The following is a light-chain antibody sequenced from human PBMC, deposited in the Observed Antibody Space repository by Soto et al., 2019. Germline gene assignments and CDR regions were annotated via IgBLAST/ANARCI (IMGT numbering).Light chain of an antibody. CDR2: DVN. V-gene: IGLV2-14*03. J-gene: IGLJ2*01. CDR1: RSDIGAYNF. Sequence: QSALTQPASVSGSPGQSITISCTGTRSDIGAYNFVSWYQQHPGEVPKLILYDVNVRPSGVSNRFSGSKSGNTASLTISGLQAEDEADYYCTSWTTSTTMTFGGGTQLTVL. CDR3: TSWTTSTTMT.